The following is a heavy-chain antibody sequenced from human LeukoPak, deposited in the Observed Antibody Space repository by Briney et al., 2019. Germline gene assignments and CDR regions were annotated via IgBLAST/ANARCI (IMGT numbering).Heavy chain of an antibody. CDR1: GGSIGSSY. CDR2: RYYSGST. CDR3: AREYCSSSSCYFDY. Sequence: SETLSLTCTVSGGSIGSSYWSWIRQPPGKGLEWIGYRYYSGSTNYNPSLQSRVTISLDTSKNQFSLKLSSVTAADTAVSYCAREYCSSSSCYFDYWGQGTLVTVSS. V-gene: IGHV4-59*01. D-gene: IGHD2-2*01. J-gene: IGHJ4*02.